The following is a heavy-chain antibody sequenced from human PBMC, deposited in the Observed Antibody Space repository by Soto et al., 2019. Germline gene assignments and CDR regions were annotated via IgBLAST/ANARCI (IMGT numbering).Heavy chain of an antibody. CDR3: AKDLTTWFGELFPGY. Sequence: GGSLILSCAASGFPFSSYAMSWVRQAPGKGLEWVSAISGSGGSTYYADSVKGRFTISRDNSKNTLYPQMNSLRAEDTAVYYCAKDLTTWFGELFPGYWGQGTLVTVSS. D-gene: IGHD3-10*01. V-gene: IGHV3-23*01. CDR2: ISGSGGST. J-gene: IGHJ4*02. CDR1: GFPFSSYA.